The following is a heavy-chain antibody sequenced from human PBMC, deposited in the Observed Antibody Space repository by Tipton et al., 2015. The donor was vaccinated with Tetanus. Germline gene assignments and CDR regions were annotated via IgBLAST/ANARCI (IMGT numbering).Heavy chain of an antibody. CDR1: GFPFNTYA. J-gene: IGHJ4*02. Sequence: SLRLSCAASGFPFNTYAMHWVRQAPGTGLQWVASISSTSSYIYYADSLKGRFTISRDNAKNSLYLQIDSLGAEDTALYYCASGRTLDYWGQGTLVTVSS. CDR3: ASGRTLDY. V-gene: IGHV3-21*01. CDR2: ISSTSSYI.